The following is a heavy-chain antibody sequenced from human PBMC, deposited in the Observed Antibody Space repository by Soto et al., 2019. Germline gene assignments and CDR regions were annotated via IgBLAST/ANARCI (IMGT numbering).Heavy chain of an antibody. J-gene: IGHJ5*01. CDR3: ASMIGDPVLSFDS. Sequence: QVQLQESGPGLVKPSETLSLTCTVSGGSISSYYWSWIRQPPGKGLEWIGFIFYSGSTSYNPSLKSRVTISIDTCEYQFSLKLNSVTAADTAVYYCASMIGDPVLSFDSWGQGTLVAVSS. D-gene: IGHD3-10*02. CDR1: GGSISSYY. V-gene: IGHV4-59*01. CDR2: IFYSGST.